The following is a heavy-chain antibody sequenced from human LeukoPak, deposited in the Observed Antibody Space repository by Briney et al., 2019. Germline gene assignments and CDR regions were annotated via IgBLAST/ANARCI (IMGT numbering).Heavy chain of an antibody. V-gene: IGHV4-39*07. CDR3: ARIGYSSSWYSDYYGMDV. D-gene: IGHD6-13*01. J-gene: IGHJ6*02. CDR1: GGSISSSSYY. CDR2: IYYSGST. Sequence: SETLSLTCTVSGGSISSSSYYWGWIRQPPGKGLEWIGSIYYSGSTNYNPSLKSRVIISVDTSKNQFSLKLSSVTAADTAVYYCARIGYSSSWYSDYYGMDVWGQGTTVTVSS.